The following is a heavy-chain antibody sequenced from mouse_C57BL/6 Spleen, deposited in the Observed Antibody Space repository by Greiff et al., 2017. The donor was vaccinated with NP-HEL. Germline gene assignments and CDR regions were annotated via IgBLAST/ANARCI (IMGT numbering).Heavy chain of an antibody. Sequence: QVQLQQPGAEHVKPGASVKMSCKASGYTFTSYWITWVKQRPGQGLEWIGDIYPGSGSTNYNEKFKSKATLTVDTSSSTAYMQLSSLTSEDSAVYYCARYDYDVGYAMDYWGQGTSVTVSS. V-gene: IGHV1-55*01. J-gene: IGHJ4*01. CDR3: ARYDYDVGYAMDY. CDR2: IYPGSGST. D-gene: IGHD2-4*01. CDR1: GYTFTSYW.